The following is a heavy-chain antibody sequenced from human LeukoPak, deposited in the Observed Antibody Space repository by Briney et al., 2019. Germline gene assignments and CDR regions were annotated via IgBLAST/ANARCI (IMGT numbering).Heavy chain of an antibody. J-gene: IGHJ4*02. CDR1: GFIFSSYE. D-gene: IGHD5-18*01. Sequence: GGSLRLSCAASGFIFSSYEMNWVRQAPGKGLEWISYISGSAITTYYADSVKGRFTISRDNAKNSLYLQMNSLRAEDTAVYYCAREERGYTYGPLDYWGQGTLVTVSS. CDR2: ISGSAITT. V-gene: IGHV3-48*03. CDR3: AREERGYTYGPLDY.